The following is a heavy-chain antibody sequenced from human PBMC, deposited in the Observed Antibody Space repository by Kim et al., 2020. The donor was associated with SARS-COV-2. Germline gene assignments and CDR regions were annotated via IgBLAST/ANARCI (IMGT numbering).Heavy chain of an antibody. CDR3: ASGGHFDS. CDR1: GISFSKFW. D-gene: IGHD3-10*01. V-gene: IGHV3-7*01. Sequence: GGSLRLSCTASGISFSKFWMTWGRQAPGKGLEWVANIKYDGSEKYYLDSVMGRFTISRDNARNSLWLQLNSLRVEDTAVYYCASGGHFDSWGQGTPVTVS. J-gene: IGHJ4*02. CDR2: IKYDGSEK.